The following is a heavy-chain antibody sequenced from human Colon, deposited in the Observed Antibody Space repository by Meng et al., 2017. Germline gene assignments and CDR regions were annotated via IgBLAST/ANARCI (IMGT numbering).Heavy chain of an antibody. Sequence: QVRLVQSWSELKKPGASVRISCKASGYTFTTYGMNWVRQAPGQGLEWMGWINTNTGKPTYAQGLTGRFVFSLDTSVSTAYLQISSLKAEDTAVYYCARDSEAADYWGQGTLVTVSS. V-gene: IGHV7-4-1*02. D-gene: IGHD6-25*01. CDR1: GYTFTTYG. CDR2: INTNTGKP. J-gene: IGHJ4*02. CDR3: ARDSEAADY.